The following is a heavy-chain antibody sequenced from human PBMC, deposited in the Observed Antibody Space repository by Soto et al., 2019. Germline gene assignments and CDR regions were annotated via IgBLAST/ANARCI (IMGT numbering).Heavy chain of an antibody. J-gene: IGHJ4*02. CDR3: AKVRGTYCTSTSCYFDY. D-gene: IGHD2-2*01. V-gene: IGHV3-9*01. CDR1: GFTFDDYA. Sequence: LRLSCAASGFTFDDYAMHWVRQAPGKGLEWVSGIRWNSGSIGYADAVKGRFTISRDNAKNSLYLQMNSLRAEDTALYYCAKVRGTYCTSTSCYFDYWGQGTLVTVSS. CDR2: IRWNSGSI.